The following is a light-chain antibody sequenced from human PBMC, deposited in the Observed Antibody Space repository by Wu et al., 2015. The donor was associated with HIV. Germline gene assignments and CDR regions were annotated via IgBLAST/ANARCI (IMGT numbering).Light chain of an antibody. J-gene: IGKJ3*01. CDR3: QQYGSSPYPP. CDR2: EAY. CDR1: QSVGSLGSN. Sequence: NVLMQSPGTLSVSPGERVTLFCNATQSVGSLGSNWLAWYQHKPGQSPRLLMYEAYKKAAGVSDRFSGAGSGTDFSLAITRLQTDDFAIFISVQQYGSSPYPPSGPGT. V-gene: IGKV3-20*01.